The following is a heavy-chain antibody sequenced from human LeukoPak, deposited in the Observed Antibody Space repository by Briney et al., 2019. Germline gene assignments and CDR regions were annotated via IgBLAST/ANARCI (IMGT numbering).Heavy chain of an antibody. Sequence: ASVKISCKVAGYTFTDYYMHWVQQAPGKGLEWMGLVDPEDGETIYAEKFQGRVTITADTSTDTAYMELSSLRSEDTAVYYCATGKGATTFDYWGQGTLVTVSS. CDR3: ATGKGATTFDY. CDR2: VDPEDGET. CDR1: GYTFTDYY. D-gene: IGHD1-26*01. V-gene: IGHV1-69-2*01. J-gene: IGHJ4*02.